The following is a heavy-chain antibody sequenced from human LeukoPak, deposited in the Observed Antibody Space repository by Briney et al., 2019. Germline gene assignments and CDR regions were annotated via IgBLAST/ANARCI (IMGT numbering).Heavy chain of an antibody. CDR1: GFTFSSYG. CDR3: ARDGMTTVATARFDY. J-gene: IGHJ4*02. D-gene: IGHD4-17*01. Sequence: QPGGSLRLSCAASGFTFSSYGMHWVRQAPGKGLEWVAVIWYDGSNKYYADSVKGRFTISRDNSKNTLYLQMNSLRAEDTAVYYCARDGMTTVATARFDYWGQGTLVTASS. V-gene: IGHV3-33*01. CDR2: IWYDGSNK.